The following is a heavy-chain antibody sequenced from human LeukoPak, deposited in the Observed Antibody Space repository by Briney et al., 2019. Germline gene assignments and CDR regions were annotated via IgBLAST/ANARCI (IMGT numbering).Heavy chain of an antibody. J-gene: IGHJ5*02. D-gene: IGHD3-16*02. CDR2: IYYSGST. CDR1: GGSISSYY. CDR3: AREGDYVWGSYRHNWFDP. Sequence: PSETLSLTCTVSGGSISSYYWSWIRQPPGKGLEWIGYIYYSGSTNYNPSLKSRVTMSVDTYKNQFSLKLSSVTAADTAVYYCAREGDYVWGSYRHNWFDPWGQGTLVTVSS. V-gene: IGHV4-59*12.